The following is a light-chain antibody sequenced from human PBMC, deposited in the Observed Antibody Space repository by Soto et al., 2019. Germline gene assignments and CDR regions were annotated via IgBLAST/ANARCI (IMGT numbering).Light chain of an antibody. Sequence: EIVLTQSPGTLSLSPGERATLSCRASQSVSSSYLAWYQQKPGQAPRLLIYGASSRATGIPDRFSGSGSGTDFTLTISRLEPEDFALYDCQQYSSSPRTFGGGTKVDIK. CDR2: GAS. CDR3: QQYSSSPRT. CDR1: QSVSSSY. V-gene: IGKV3-20*01. J-gene: IGKJ4*01.